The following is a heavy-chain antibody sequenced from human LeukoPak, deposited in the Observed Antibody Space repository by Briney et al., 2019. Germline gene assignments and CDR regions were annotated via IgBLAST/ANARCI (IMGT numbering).Heavy chain of an antibody. V-gene: IGHV3-21*01. J-gene: IGHJ4*02. CDR1: GFTFSRYS. CDR3: ARIPGY. Sequence: GGSLRLSCAASGFTFSRYSMNWVRQAPGKGLEWVSSISGSSSYKYYADSVKGRFTISRDNAKNSLYLQMNSLRAEDTAVYYCARIPGYWGQGTLVTVSS. CDR2: ISGSSSYK.